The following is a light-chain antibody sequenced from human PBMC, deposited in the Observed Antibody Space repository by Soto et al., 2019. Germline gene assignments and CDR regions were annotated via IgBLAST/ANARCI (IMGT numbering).Light chain of an antibody. J-gene: IGKJ4*01. CDR2: DAT. V-gene: IGKV1-16*01. CDR3: QQYERYNPS. CDR1: QNINSY. Sequence: DIQMTQSPSSLSASVGDRVTIICRASQNINSYLAWFQQKRGKAPKSLIYDATSLQSGVPSRFSGSGSGTDFSLTISSLQPEDAATYYCQQYERYNPSFGGGTKLEI.